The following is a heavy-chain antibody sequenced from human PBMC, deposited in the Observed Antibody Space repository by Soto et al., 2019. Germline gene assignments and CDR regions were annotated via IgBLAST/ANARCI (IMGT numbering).Heavy chain of an antibody. CDR2: ISGSGGST. J-gene: IGHJ4*01. V-gene: IGHV3-23*01. CDR1: GFTFSRYA. CDR3: LLSGVAVAAPSHLPYL. D-gene: IGHD2-21*01. Sequence: GGSLRLSCAASGFTFSRYAMSWVRQAPGKGLEWVSAISGSGGSTYYADSVQGRFTISRDNSKNTLYLQMNSLRAEDTAVYYCLLSGVAVAAPSHLPYLWGQGTLVNVSS.